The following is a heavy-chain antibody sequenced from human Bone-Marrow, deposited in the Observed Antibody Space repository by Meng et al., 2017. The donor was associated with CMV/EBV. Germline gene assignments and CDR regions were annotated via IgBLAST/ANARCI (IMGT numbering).Heavy chain of an antibody. CDR2: INPNSGGT. V-gene: IGHV1-2*02. D-gene: IGHD6-6*01. J-gene: IGHJ4*02. Sequence: QVQLVQSCSELKNPGASVKVSCKASGYTFTSYTMNWVRQAPGQGLEWMGWINPNSGGTNYAQKFQGRVTMTRDTSISTAYMELSRLRSDDTAVYYCARDGLYSSSHFDYWGQGTLVTVSS. CDR3: ARDGLYSSSHFDY. CDR1: GYTFTSYT.